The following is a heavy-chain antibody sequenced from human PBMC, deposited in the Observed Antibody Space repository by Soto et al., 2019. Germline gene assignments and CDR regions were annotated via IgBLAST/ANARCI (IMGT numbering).Heavy chain of an antibody. V-gene: IGHV3-15*07. CDR1: GLTISNAW. J-gene: IGHJ6*02. Sequence: EVQLVDSGGGFIYPGGSLRLSCAASGLTISNAWMNWARQAPGKGLEWVGRIKTNTEGGTTDYAAAVKGRFTVSRDDSKNTLYLQMNSLKTEDTAVYYCTTGSVEGVWGQGTMVTVSS. D-gene: IGHD2-15*01. CDR3: TTGSVEGV. CDR2: IKTNTEGGTT.